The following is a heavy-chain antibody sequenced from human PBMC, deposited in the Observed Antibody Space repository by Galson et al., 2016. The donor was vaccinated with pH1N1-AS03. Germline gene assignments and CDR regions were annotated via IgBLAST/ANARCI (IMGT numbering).Heavy chain of an antibody. J-gene: IGHJ6*03. Sequence: SVKVSCKASGGSFGNYAINWVRQAPGQGLEWMGWINPNSGDTNNAQKFEGRVTMTRDTSISTAYMEVNRLISDDTAAYYCARDRTAAPSYYYYMDVWGKGTTVTVSS. V-gene: IGHV1-2*02. CDR1: GGSFGNYA. D-gene: IGHD6-13*01. CDR2: INPNSGDT. CDR3: ARDRTAAPSYYYYMDV.